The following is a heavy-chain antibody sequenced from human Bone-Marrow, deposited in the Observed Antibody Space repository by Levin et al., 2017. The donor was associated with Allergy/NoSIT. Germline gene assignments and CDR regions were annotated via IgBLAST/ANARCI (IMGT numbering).Heavy chain of an antibody. V-gene: IGHV3-53*01. CDR3: ARDLLWLTPPFLQHTGYYGMDV. D-gene: IGHD2-21*01. CDR2: IYSGGST. J-gene: IGHJ6*02. Sequence: GGSLRLSCAASGFTVSSNYMSWVRQAPGKGLEWVSVIYSGGSTYYADSVKGRFTISRDNSKNTLYLQMNSLRAEDTAVYYCARDLLWLTPPFLQHTGYYGMDVWGQGTTVTVSS. CDR1: GFTVSSNY.